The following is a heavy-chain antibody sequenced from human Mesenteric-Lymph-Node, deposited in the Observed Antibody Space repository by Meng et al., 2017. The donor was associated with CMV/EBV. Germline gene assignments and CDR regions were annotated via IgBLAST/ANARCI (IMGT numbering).Heavy chain of an antibody. CDR1: GGSITSFY. J-gene: IGHJ4*02. D-gene: IGHD3-3*01. CDR2: IYYSGSA. Sequence: SETLSLTCTVPGGSITSFYWSWIRQPPGKGLEWIGNIYYSGSANYNPSLKSRVTISVDTSKNQFSLKLSSVTAADTAVYYCARGPFGVALPYFDYWGQGTLVTVSS. V-gene: IGHV4-59*12. CDR3: ARGPFGVALPYFDY.